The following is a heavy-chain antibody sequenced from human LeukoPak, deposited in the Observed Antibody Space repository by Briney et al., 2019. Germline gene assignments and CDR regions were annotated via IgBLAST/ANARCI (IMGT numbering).Heavy chain of an antibody. Sequence: GRSLRLSCAASGFTFSNAWMSWVRQAPAKGRGWVGRIKSITDGGTTDYAAPVKGRLTISRDDSKNTLYLQMNSLKTEDTAVYYCTDYDFWSGYYTLGYWGQGTLVAVSS. CDR3: TDYDFWSGYYTLGY. J-gene: IGHJ4*02. V-gene: IGHV3-15*01. CDR2: IKSITDGGTT. CDR1: GFTFSNAW. D-gene: IGHD3-3*01.